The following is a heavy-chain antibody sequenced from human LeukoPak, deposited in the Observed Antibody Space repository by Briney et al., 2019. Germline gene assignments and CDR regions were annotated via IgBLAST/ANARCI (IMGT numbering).Heavy chain of an antibody. J-gene: IGHJ5*02. D-gene: IGHD3-16*01. V-gene: IGHV3-15*01. CDR3: TTGSLHSGGYHP. CDR2: IRSKGDGGAT. CDR1: GFTFKNAW. Sequence: MAGGSLRLSCAASGFTFKNAWMTWVRQAPGKGLEWVGRIRSKGDGGATDYAAPVKGRFTISRDDSTNSMYLQMNSLQIEDTAVYYCTTGSLHSGGYHPWGHGTQVTVSS.